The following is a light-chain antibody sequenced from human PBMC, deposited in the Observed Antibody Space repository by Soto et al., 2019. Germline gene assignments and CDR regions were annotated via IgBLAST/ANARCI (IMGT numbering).Light chain of an antibody. CDR2: AAS. CDR3: QQSYSSPWT. J-gene: IGKJ1*01. Sequence: DIQMTQSPSSLSASVGDRVTITCRASQSISSYLNWYQQKPGKAPKLLIYAASSVQSGVRSRFSGSGSGTGFTVPISSLQPEDFPTYCCQQSYSSPWTFGQGTKVEIK. CDR1: QSISSY. V-gene: IGKV1-39*01.